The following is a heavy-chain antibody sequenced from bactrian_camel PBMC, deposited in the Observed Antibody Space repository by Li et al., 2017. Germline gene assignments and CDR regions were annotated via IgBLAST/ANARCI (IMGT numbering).Heavy chain of an antibody. CDR2: IGTGAGST. J-gene: IGHJ7*01. V-gene: IGHV3S29*01. Sequence: QLVESGGGLVQPGGSLRISCTTSGFSFNNYYIGWVRQSPGKGLEWVSSIGTGAGSTYYADSVKGRFTISKDYATNTAYLQMNSLKIEDSAVYYCSRRTTYGRDYGMDYWGKGTQVTVS. CDR1: GFSFNNYY. D-gene: IGHD6*01.